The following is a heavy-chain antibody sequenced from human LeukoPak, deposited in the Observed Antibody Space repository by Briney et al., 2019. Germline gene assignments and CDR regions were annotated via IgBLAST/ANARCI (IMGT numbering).Heavy chain of an antibody. CDR3: ARIRRYCSSTSCYNWFDP. Sequence: SETLSLTCTVSGDSVRTNNYYWSWIRQPPGKGLEWIGEFNHSGSTNYNPSLKSRVTISVDTSKNQFSLKLSSVTAADTAVYYCARIRRYCSSTSCYNWFDPWGQGTLVTVSS. V-gene: IGHV4-34*01. D-gene: IGHD2-2*01. J-gene: IGHJ5*02. CDR1: GDSVRTNNYY. CDR2: FNHSGST.